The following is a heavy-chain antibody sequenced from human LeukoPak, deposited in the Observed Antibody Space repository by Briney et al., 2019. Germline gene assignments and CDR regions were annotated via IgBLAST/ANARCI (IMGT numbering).Heavy chain of an antibody. CDR1: GFTFSIYT. CDR2: ISSSSSYI. D-gene: IGHD6-19*01. V-gene: IGHV3-21*01. CDR3: ARVQWLATGYYFDY. J-gene: IGHJ4*02. Sequence: PGGSLRLSCAASGFTFSIYTMQWVRHAPGKGLEWVSSISSSSSYIYYADSVKGRFTISRDNAKKSVYLQMNRLRAEDTAVYYCARVQWLATGYYFDYWGQGTLVSVSS.